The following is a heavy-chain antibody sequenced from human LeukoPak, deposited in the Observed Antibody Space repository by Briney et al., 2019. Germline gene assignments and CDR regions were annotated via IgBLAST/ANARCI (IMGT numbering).Heavy chain of an antibody. CDR1: GFTFSSYA. Sequence: GGSLRLSCAASGFTFSSYAMSWVRQAPGKGLEWVSVISGSGGSTHYADSVKGRFTFSRDNSKNTLYLQMNSLRAEDTAVYYCASQSSSWYGDYWGQGTLVTVSS. V-gene: IGHV3-23*01. J-gene: IGHJ4*02. CDR2: ISGSGGST. D-gene: IGHD6-13*01. CDR3: ASQSSSWYGDY.